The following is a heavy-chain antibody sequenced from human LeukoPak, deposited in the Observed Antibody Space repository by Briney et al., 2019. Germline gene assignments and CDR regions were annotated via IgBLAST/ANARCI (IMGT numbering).Heavy chain of an antibody. J-gene: IGHJ6*03. CDR2: IYYSGST. V-gene: IGHV4-59*01. CDR3: ARVKTRGGYYYYYYMDV. Sequence: SETLSLTCTVSGGSISSYYWSWIRQPPGKGLEWIGYIYYSGSTNYNPSLKSRVTISVDTSKNQFSLKLSSVTAADTAVYYCARVKTRGGYYYYYYMDVWGKGTTVTVSS. D-gene: IGHD3-10*01. CDR1: GGSISSYY.